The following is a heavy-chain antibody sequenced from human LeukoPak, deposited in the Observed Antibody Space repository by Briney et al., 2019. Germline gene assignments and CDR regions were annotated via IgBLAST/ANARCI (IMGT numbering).Heavy chain of an antibody. J-gene: IGHJ1*01. CDR2: IYYSGST. D-gene: IGHD2-21*02. CDR1: GGSISSGGYY. CDR3: ARVRLEAYCGGDCPEYFQQ. Sequence: SETLSLTCTVSGGSISSGGYYWSWIRQHPGKGLEWFGYIYYSGSTYYNPSLKSRVTISVDTSKNQFSLKLSSVTAADTGVYYCARVRLEAYCGGDCPEYFQQGGQGTLVTVPS. V-gene: IGHV4-31*03.